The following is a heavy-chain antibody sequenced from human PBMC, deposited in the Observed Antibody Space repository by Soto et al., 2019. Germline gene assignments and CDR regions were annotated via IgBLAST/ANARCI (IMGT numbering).Heavy chain of an antibody. CDR2: INHSGST. CDR1: GGSFSGYY. J-gene: IGHJ4*02. D-gene: IGHD3-9*01. Sequence: SETLSLTCAVDGGSFSGYYWSWIRQPPGKGLEWIGEINHSGSTNYNPSLKSRVTISVDTSKNQFSLKLSSVTAADTAVYYCARGGIGDILTGYPRKQRFDYWGQGTLVTVSS. CDR3: ARGGIGDILTGYPRKQRFDY. V-gene: IGHV4-34*01.